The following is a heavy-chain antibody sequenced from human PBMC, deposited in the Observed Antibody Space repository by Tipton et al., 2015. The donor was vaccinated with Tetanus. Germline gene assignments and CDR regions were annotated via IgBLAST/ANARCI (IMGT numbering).Heavy chain of an antibody. J-gene: IGHJ6*02. CDR3: ARDRYYDILTGYYGVGVDRLYGMDV. D-gene: IGHD3-9*01. CDR2: IYYSGST. V-gene: IGHV4-31*03. Sequence: TLSLTCTVSGGSISSGGYYWSWIRQHPGKGLEWIGYIYYSGSTYYNPSLKSRVTISVDTSKNRFSLKLSSVTAADTAVYYCARDRYYDILTGYYGVGVDRLYGMDVWGQGTTVTVSS. CDR1: GGSISSGGYY.